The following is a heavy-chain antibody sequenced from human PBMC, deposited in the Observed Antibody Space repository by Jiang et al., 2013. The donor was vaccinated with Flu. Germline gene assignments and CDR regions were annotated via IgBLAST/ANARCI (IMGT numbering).Heavy chain of an antibody. Sequence: SLTCTVSGGSISSYYWSWIRQPPGKGLEWIGYIYYSGSTNYNPSLKSRVTISVDTSKNQFSLKLSSVTAADTAVYYCAIGAYSSSYWYFDLWGRGTLVTVSS. D-gene: IGHD6-13*01. CDR2: IYYSGST. CDR1: GGSISSYY. CDR3: AIGAYSSSYWYFDL. V-gene: IGHV4-59*08. J-gene: IGHJ2*01.